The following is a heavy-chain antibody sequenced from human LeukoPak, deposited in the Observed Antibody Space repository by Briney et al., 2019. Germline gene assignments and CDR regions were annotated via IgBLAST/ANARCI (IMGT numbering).Heavy chain of an antibody. CDR1: GYTFTSYG. CDR3: ARDRGYSGYDYLEYFQH. CDR2: ISAYNGNT. V-gene: IGHV1-18*01. J-gene: IGHJ1*01. Sequence: APVKVSCKASGYTFTSYGISWVRQAPGQGLEWMGWISAYNGNTNYAQKLQGRVTMTTDTSTSTAYMELRSLRSDDTAVYYCARDRGYSGYDYLEYFQHWGQGTLVTVSS. D-gene: IGHD5-12*01.